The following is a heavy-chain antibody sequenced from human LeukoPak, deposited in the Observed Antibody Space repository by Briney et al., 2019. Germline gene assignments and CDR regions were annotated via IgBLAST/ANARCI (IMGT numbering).Heavy chain of an antibody. CDR3: ARGGSGYYYDSSGYSYYFDY. CDR1: GGSISSYY. V-gene: IGHV4-59*01. D-gene: IGHD3-22*01. Sequence: SETLSLTCTVSGGSISSYYWSWIRQPPGKGLEWIGYIYYSGSTNYNPSLKSRVTISADTSKNQFSLKLSSVTAADTAVYYCARGGSGYYYDSSGYSYYFDYWGQGTLVTVSS. CDR2: IYYSGST. J-gene: IGHJ4*02.